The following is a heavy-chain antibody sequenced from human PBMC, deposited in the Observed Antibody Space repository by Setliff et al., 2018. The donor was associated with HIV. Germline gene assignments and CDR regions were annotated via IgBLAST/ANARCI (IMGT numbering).Heavy chain of an antibody. J-gene: IGHJ6*02. Sequence: GGSLRLSCAASGFTLSDYYMNWIRQAPGKGLEWVSCISTGGNIYYASAVKGRFTITRDNAKNSLYLQMNSLGAEDTAVYYCASDMVRAYGMDVWGQGTTVTVSS. D-gene: IGHD3-10*01. CDR3: ASDMVRAYGMDV. CDR2: ISTGGNI. V-gene: IGHV3-11*04. CDR1: GFTLSDYY.